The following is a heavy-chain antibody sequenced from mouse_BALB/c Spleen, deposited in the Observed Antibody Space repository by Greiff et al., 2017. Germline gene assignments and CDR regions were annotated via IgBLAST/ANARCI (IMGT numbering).Heavy chain of an antibody. J-gene: IGHJ2*01. CDR1: GFTFSSYT. V-gene: IGHV5-12-2*01. Sequence: EVKLMESGGGLVQPGGSLKLSCAASGFTFSSYTMSWVRQTPEKRLEWVAYISNGGGSTYYPDTVKGRFTISRDNAKNTLYLQMSSLKSEDTAMYYYARHEITTATTYFDYWGQGTTLTVSS. CDR2: ISNGGGST. CDR3: ARHEITTATTYFDY. D-gene: IGHD1-2*01.